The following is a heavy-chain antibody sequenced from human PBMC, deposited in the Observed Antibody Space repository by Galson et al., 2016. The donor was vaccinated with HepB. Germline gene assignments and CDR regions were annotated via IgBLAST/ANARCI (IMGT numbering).Heavy chain of an antibody. J-gene: IGHJ4*02. CDR3: ARLVMIPARVGNYFKS. CDR1: GGSIRTNTYY. Sequence: TLSLTCTVSGGSIRTNTYYWGWVRQPPGKGLEWIGSVFFSGSTYHNPSLKSRVTISVDTSKNQFSLKLTSVTAADTAIYYCARLVMIPARVGNYFKSWGQGTLVTVSS. V-gene: IGHV4-39*01. CDR2: VFFSGST. D-gene: IGHD3-22*01.